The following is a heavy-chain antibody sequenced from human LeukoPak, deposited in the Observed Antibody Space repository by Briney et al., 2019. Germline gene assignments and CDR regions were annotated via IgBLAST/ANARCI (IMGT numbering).Heavy chain of an antibody. J-gene: IGHJ4*02. V-gene: IGHV3-21*01. CDR3: ARDPSEDVLRFLEWSSSYYFDY. D-gene: IGHD3-3*01. Sequence: GGSLRLSCAASGFTFSSYSMNWVRQAPGKGLEWVSSISSSSSYIYYADSVKGRFTISRDNAKNSLYLQMNSLRAEDTAVYYCARDPSEDVLRFLEWSSSYYFDYWGQGTLVTVSS. CDR1: GFTFSSYS. CDR2: ISSSSSYI.